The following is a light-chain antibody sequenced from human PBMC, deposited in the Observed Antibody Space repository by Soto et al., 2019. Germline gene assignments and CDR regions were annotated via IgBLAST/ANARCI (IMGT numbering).Light chain of an antibody. V-gene: IGKV4-1*01. CDR1: QSVLYSSNNKNY. CDR2: WAS. J-gene: IGKJ4*01. Sequence: RTQSPESLAVPLGERATINCKSSQSVLYSSNNKNYLAWYQQKPGQPPKLLIYWASTRESGVPDRFSGSGSGTDFTLTISSLQAEDVALYYCQQYYSPPLTFGGGTKVDI. CDR3: QQYYSPPLT.